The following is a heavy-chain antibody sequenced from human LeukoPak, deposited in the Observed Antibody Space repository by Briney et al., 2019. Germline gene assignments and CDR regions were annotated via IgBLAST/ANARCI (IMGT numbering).Heavy chain of an antibody. Sequence: ASVKVSCKVSGYTLTELSMHWVRQAPGKGLEWMGGFDPEDGGTIYAQKFQGRVTMTEDTSTDTAYMELGSLRSEDTAVYYCATDKAWEPGTWGQGTLVTVSS. CDR1: GYTLTELS. D-gene: IGHD1-26*01. CDR2: FDPEDGGT. CDR3: ATDKAWEPGT. J-gene: IGHJ4*02. V-gene: IGHV1-24*01.